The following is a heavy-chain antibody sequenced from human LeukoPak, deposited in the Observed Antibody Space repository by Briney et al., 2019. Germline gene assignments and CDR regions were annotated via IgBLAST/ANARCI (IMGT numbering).Heavy chain of an antibody. V-gene: IGHV3-20*04. CDR3: ARDQQQLVHYCYGMDV. D-gene: IGHD6-13*01. J-gene: IGHJ6*02. Sequence: GGSLRLSCAASGFTFDDYGMSWVRQAPGKGLEWVSGINWNGGSTGYADSVKGRFTISRDNAKNSLYLQMNSLRAEDTALYYCARDQQQLVHYCYGMDVWGQGTTVTVSS. CDR1: GFTFDDYG. CDR2: INWNGGST.